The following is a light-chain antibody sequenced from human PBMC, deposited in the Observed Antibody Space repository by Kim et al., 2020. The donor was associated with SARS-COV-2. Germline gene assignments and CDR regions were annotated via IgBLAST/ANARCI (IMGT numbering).Light chain of an antibody. Sequence: TLSGSRRESATLSGRARQELDSIELAWYRHKPGQAPRLLIYGGSSRATGIPDRFSGSRSGTDFTLTISRMEPEDSATYYCQRHGAIFGGGNKLEI. CDR3: QRHGAI. V-gene: IGKV3-20*01. CDR1: QELDSIE. J-gene: IGKJ4*01. CDR2: GGS.